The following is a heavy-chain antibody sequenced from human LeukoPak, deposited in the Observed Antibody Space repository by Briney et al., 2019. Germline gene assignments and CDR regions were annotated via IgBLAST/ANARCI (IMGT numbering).Heavy chain of an antibody. CDR2: MSPNGGNT. CDR3: ARRGHTYGYVGIDY. D-gene: IGHD5-18*01. CDR1: GYTFTGYY. V-gene: IGHV1-8*02. J-gene: IGHJ4*02. Sequence: RASVKVSCKASGYTFTGYYMHWVRQAPGQGLEWMGWMSPNGGNTGYAQKFQGRVTMTRNTSISTAYMELSSLRSGDTAVYYCARRGHTYGYVGIDYWAREPWSPSPQ.